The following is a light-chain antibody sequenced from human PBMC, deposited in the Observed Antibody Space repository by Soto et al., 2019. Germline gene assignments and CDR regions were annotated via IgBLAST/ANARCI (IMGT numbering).Light chain of an antibody. Sequence: DIQMTQSQSSLSASVGDRVTITCRASQSISSYLNWYQQKPGKAPKLLIYAASSLQSGVPSRFSGSGSGTDFTLTISSLQPEDFATYYCQQSYSTPPTFGQVTKVDIK. CDR1: QSISSY. CDR2: AAS. J-gene: IGKJ1*01. V-gene: IGKV1-39*01. CDR3: QQSYSTPPT.